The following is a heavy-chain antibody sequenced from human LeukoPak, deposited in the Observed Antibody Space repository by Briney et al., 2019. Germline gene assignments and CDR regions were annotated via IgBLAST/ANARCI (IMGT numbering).Heavy chain of an antibody. D-gene: IGHD3-10*01. J-gene: IGHJ6*02. CDR2: INPNSGGT. V-gene: IGHV1-2*02. CDR1: GYTFTGYY. Sequence: GASVKVSCKASGYTFTGYYMHWVRQAPGQGLEWMGWINPNSGGTNYAQKFQGRVTMTRDTSISTAYMELGRLRSDDTAVYYCARDHGTMVRGVIRPYYYYSMDVWGQGTTVTVSS. CDR3: ARDHGTMVRGVIRPYYYYSMDV.